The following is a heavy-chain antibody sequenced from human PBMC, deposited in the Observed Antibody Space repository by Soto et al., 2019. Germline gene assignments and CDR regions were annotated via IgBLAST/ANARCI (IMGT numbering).Heavy chain of an antibody. Sequence: PGGSLRLSCAASGFTFSSYAMSWVRQAPGKGLEWVSAISDSGGSTYYADSVKGRFTISRDNSKNTLYLQMNGLRAEDTAVYYCTRPYYYDSSGYSFYWGQGTLVTVSS. CDR2: ISDSGGST. D-gene: IGHD3-22*01. CDR3: TRPYYYDSSGYSFY. CDR1: GFTFSSYA. J-gene: IGHJ4*02. V-gene: IGHV3-23*01.